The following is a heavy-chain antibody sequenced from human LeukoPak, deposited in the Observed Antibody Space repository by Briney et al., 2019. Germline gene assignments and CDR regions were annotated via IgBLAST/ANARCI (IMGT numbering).Heavy chain of an antibody. Sequence: SQTLSLTCTVSGGSISSGDYYWSWIRQPPGKGLEWIGYIYYSGSTYYNPSLKSRVTISVDTSKNQFSLKLSSVTAADTAVYYCARLPLDDSSGYYRNEGVWFDPWGQGTLVTVSS. V-gene: IGHV4-30-4*01. CDR1: GGSISSGDYY. D-gene: IGHD3-22*01. CDR2: IYYSGST. J-gene: IGHJ5*02. CDR3: ARLPLDDSSGYYRNEGVWFDP.